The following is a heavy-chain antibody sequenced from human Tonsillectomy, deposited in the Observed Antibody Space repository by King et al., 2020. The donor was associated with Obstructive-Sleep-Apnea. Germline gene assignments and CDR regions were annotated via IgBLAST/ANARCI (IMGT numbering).Heavy chain of an antibody. CDR3: ARGYSSSWYFFDY. CDR1: GGSISSYY. V-gene: IGHV4-59*01. Sequence: QLQESGPGLVKSSETLSLTCIVSGGSISSYYWTWIRQPPGKGLEWIGYIYYSGSTNYNPSLKSRVTISVDTPKNQFSLNLNSVTAAETAVYYCARGYSSSWYFFDYWGQGTLVTVSS. J-gene: IGHJ4*02. D-gene: IGHD6-13*01. CDR2: IYYSGST.